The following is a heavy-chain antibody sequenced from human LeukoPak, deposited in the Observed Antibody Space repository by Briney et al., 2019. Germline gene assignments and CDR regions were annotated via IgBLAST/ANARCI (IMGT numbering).Heavy chain of an antibody. CDR1: GYTFTSYG. J-gene: IGHJ3*02. D-gene: IGHD3-22*01. Sequence: ASVKVSCKASGYTFTSYGITWVRQAPGQGLEWMGWISAYNGNTNYAQKVQGRVSMTTGTSTSTAYMELRSLRSDDTAVYYCVKTYYYDSSAYSADAFDIWGQGTMVTVSS. V-gene: IGHV1-18*01. CDR3: VKTYYYDSSAYSADAFDI. CDR2: ISAYNGNT.